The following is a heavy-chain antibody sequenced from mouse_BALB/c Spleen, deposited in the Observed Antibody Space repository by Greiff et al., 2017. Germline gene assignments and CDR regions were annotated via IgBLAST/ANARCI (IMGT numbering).Heavy chain of an antibody. CDR3: ARWTESHYYAMDY. CDR1: GFTFSSFG. J-gene: IGHJ4*01. V-gene: IGHV5-17*02. Sequence: DVHLVESGGGLVQPGGSRKLSCAASGFTFSSFGMHWVRQAPEKGLEWVAYISSGSSTSYYADTVKGRFTISRDNPKNTLFLQMTSLRSEDTAMYYCARWTESHYYAMDYWGQGTSVTVSS. CDR2: ISSGSSTS.